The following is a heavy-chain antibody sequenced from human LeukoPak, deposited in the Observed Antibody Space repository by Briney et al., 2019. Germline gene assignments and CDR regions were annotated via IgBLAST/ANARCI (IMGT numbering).Heavy chain of an antibody. Sequence: GGSLRFSCAASGFTLSSYWMSWVRQAPGKGLEWVANIKQDGSEKYYVDSVKGRFTISRDNAKNSLYLQMNSLRAEDTAVYYCAKRRTVDTAMVTHYYGMDVWGQGTTVTVSS. J-gene: IGHJ6*02. CDR3: AKRRTVDTAMVTHYYGMDV. CDR1: GFTLSSYW. V-gene: IGHV3-7*02. D-gene: IGHD5-18*01. CDR2: IKQDGSEK.